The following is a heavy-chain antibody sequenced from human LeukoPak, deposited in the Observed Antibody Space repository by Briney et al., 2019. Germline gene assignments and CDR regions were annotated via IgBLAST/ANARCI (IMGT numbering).Heavy chain of an antibody. V-gene: IGHV4-4*07. CDR3: ARGPLSSTKANWFDP. J-gene: IGHJ5*02. CDR1: GGSISSYY. D-gene: IGHD2-2*01. Sequence: SETLSLTCTVSGGSISSYYWSWIRQPAGKGLEWIGRIYTSGGTNYNPSLKSRVTMSVDTSKNQFSLKLSSVTAADTAVYYCARGPLSSTKANWFDPWGQGTLVTVSS. CDR2: IYTSGGT.